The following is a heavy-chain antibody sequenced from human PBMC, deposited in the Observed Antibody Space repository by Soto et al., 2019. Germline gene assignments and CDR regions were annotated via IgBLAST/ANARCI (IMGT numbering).Heavy chain of an antibody. CDR1: GYTFTSYA. V-gene: IGHV1-3*01. Sequence: QVQLVQSGAEVKKPGASVKVSCKASGYTFTSYAMHWVRQAPGQRLEWMGWINAGNGNTKYSQKFQGRVTSTRDTSASTAYMELSRLRSEDTAVYYCAKDYYDSSGYYPPALLFDYWGQGTLVTVSS. CDR3: AKDYYDSSGYYPPALLFDY. CDR2: INAGNGNT. D-gene: IGHD3-22*01. J-gene: IGHJ4*02.